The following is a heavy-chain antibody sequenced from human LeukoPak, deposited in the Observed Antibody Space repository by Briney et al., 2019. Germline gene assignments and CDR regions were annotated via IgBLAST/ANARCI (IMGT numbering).Heavy chain of an antibody. D-gene: IGHD2-15*01. V-gene: IGHV3-23*01. J-gene: IGHJ5*02. CDR3: ANLEAVGYCSGGSCYWFDP. CDR1: GFTFSSYA. Sequence: GGSLRLSCAASGFTFSSYAMSWVRQAPGKGLEWVSAISGSGGSTYYADSVKGRFTISRDNSENTLYLQMNSLRAEDTAVYYCANLEAVGYCSGGSCYWFDPWGQGTLVTVSS. CDR2: ISGSGGST.